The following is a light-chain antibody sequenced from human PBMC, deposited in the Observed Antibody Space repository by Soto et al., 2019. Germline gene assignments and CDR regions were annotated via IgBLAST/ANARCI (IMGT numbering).Light chain of an antibody. V-gene: IGKV3-20*01. J-gene: IGKJ1*01. CDR2: GAS. Sequence: EIVLTQSPGTLSLSPGERATLSCRASQSVSSSYLAWYQQKPGQAPRLLIYGASSRATGIPDRFSGSGSGTDFTLTISRLEPEYFAVYYCQQYGSSPWTFCQGPNADIK. CDR1: QSVSSSY. CDR3: QQYGSSPWT.